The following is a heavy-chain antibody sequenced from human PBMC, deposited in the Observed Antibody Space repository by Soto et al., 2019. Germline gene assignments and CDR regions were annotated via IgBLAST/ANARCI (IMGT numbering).Heavy chain of an antibody. Sequence: PSETLSLTCAVYGGSFSGYYWSWIRQPPGKGLEWIGEINHSGSTNYNPSLKSRVTISVDTPKNQFSLKLSSVTAADTAVYYCARPRGYSYGYYGYGMDVWGQGTTVTVSS. CDR3: ARPRGYSYGYYGYGMDV. V-gene: IGHV4-34*01. CDR1: GGSFSGYY. CDR2: INHSGST. D-gene: IGHD5-18*01. J-gene: IGHJ6*02.